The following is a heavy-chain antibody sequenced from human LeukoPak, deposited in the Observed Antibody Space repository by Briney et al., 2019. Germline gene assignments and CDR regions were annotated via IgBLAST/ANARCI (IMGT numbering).Heavy chain of an antibody. D-gene: IGHD3-3*01. V-gene: IGHV3-30*03. Sequence: PGGSLRLSCAASGFTFSSYGMHWVRQAPGKGLEWVAVISYDGSNKYYADSVKGRFTISRDNSKNTLYLQMNSLRAEDTAVYYCARDRTTIFGVVFDYWGQGTLVTISS. CDR3: ARDRTTIFGVVFDY. CDR2: ISYDGSNK. CDR1: GFTFSSYG. J-gene: IGHJ4*02.